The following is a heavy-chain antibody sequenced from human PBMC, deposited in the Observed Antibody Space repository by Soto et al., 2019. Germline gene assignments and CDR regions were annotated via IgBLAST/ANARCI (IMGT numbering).Heavy chain of an antibody. CDR2: MNPNSGNT. V-gene: IGHV1-8*01. CDR3: ARVSYDSSGANWFDP. Sequence: ASVKVSCKASGYTFTSYDINWVRQATGQGLEWMGWMNPNSGNTGYAQKFQGRVTMTRNTSISTAYMELSSLRSEDTAVYYCARVSYDSSGANWFDPWGQGTLFPASS. CDR1: GYTFTSYD. D-gene: IGHD3-22*01. J-gene: IGHJ5*02.